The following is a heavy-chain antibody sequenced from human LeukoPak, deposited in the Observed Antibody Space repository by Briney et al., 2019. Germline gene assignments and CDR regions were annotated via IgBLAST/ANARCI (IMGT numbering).Heavy chain of an antibody. CDR3: AREGTYYYDSSGYYYRYYFDY. V-gene: IGHV3-30*01. CDR2: ISYDGSNK. Sequence: PGGSLRLSCAASGSTFSSYAMHWVRQAPGKGLEWVAVISYDGSNKYYADSVKGRFTISRDNSKNTLYLQMNSLRAEDTAVYYCAREGTYYYDSSGYYYRYYFDYWGQGTLVTVSS. J-gene: IGHJ4*02. CDR1: GSTFSSYA. D-gene: IGHD3-22*01.